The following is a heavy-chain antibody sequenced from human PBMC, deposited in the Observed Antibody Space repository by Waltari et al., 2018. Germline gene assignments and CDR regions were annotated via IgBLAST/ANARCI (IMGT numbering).Heavy chain of an antibody. CDR3: VKAPRPNCSGVRCYHLDY. CDR1: GFTFNNYA. CDR2: ITGSGVDT. J-gene: IGHJ4*02. D-gene: IGHD2-15*01. Sequence: EVQLLESGGGLVQLGGSLRLSCAASGFTFNNYAMNWVRQAPGKEMEWVSAITGSGVDTYHAESVRGRFTISRDNSNNKIFLQMNSLRAEDTAVYYCVKAPRPNCSGVRCYHLDYWGQGTLVTVSS. V-gene: IGHV3-23*01.